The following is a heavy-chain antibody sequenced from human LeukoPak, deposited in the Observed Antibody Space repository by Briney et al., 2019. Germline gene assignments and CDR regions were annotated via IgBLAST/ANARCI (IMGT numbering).Heavy chain of an antibody. CDR3: AREPIAGNWFDP. Sequence: ASVKVSCKASGYTFTGHYMHWVRQAPGQGLEWMGWINPNSGGTNYAQKFQGRVTMTRDTSISTAYMELSRLRSDDTAVYYCAREPIAGNWFDPWGQGTLVTVSS. J-gene: IGHJ5*02. V-gene: IGHV1-2*02. CDR2: INPNSGGT. CDR1: GYTFTGHY. D-gene: IGHD6-13*01.